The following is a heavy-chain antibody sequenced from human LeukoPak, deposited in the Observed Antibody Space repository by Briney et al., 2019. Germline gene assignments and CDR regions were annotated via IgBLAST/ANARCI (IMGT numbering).Heavy chain of an antibody. J-gene: IGHJ4*02. Sequence: SQTLSLTCTVSGGSISSGSYYWSWIRQPAGKGLEWIGRIYTSGSTNYNPSLKSRVTISVDTSNNQFSLKVSSVTAADTAVYYCARSFGSGSYYYFDYWGQGTLVTVSS. CDR3: ARSFGSGSYYYFDY. CDR2: IYTSGST. D-gene: IGHD3-10*01. V-gene: IGHV4-61*02. CDR1: GGSISSGSYY.